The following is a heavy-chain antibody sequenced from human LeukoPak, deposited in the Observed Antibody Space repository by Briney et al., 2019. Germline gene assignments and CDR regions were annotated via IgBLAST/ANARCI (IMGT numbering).Heavy chain of an antibody. Sequence: SETLSLTCAVSGFSISSDSYWGWSRQPPGKGLEWIGSISQSGRTYYNLSLKSRVTISVDTSKNQFSLKLSAVTAADTAVYYCAREMGTAMFIFDRWGQGTLVTVSS. D-gene: IGHD5-18*01. CDR1: GFSISSDSY. V-gene: IGHV4-38-2*02. CDR2: ISQSGRT. J-gene: IGHJ4*02. CDR3: AREMGTAMFIFDR.